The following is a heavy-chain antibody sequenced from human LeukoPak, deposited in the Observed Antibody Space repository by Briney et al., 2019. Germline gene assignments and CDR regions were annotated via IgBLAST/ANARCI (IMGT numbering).Heavy chain of an antibody. CDR3: ARGLGGMIVVGITTGFDY. V-gene: IGHV3-30*19. Sequence: QAGGSLRLSCAASEFTFSSYGMHWVRQAPGKGLEWVAVTSYDGSNEFYADSVKGRLTISRDNSKNTLYLQMNSLTVEDTAVYYCARGLGGMIVVGITTGFDYWGQGTLVTVSS. D-gene: IGHD3-22*01. CDR1: EFTFSSYG. J-gene: IGHJ4*02. CDR2: TSYDGSNE.